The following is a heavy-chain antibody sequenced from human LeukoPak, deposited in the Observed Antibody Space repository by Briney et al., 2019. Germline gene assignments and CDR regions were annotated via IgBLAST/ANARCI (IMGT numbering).Heavy chain of an antibody. Sequence: SETLSLTCTVSGGSISSGDYYWSWIRQPPGKGLEWIGYIYYSGSTYYNPSLKSRVTISVDTSKNQFSLKLSSVTAADTAVYYCARMIVVVVAEGDVFDIWGQGTMVTVSS. V-gene: IGHV4-30-4*01. CDR3: ARMIVVVVAEGDVFDI. CDR2: IYYSGST. D-gene: IGHD2-15*01. J-gene: IGHJ3*02. CDR1: GGSISSGDYY.